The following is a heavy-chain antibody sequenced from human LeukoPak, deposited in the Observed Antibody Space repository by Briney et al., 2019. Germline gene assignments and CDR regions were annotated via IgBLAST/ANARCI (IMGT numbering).Heavy chain of an antibody. CDR1: GGSFSGYY. J-gene: IGHJ4*02. V-gene: IGHV4-34*01. CDR3: ARSARRTTVTTPFDY. D-gene: IGHD4-17*01. CDR2: INHSGST. Sequence: PSETLSLTCAVYGGSFSGYYWSWIRQPPRKGLEWIGEINHSGSTNYNPSLKSRVTISVDTYKNQFSLKLSSVTAADTAVYYCARSARRTTVTTPFDYWGQGTLVTVSS.